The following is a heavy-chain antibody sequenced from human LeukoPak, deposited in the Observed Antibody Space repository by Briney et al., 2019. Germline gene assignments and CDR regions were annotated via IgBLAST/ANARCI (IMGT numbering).Heavy chain of an antibody. D-gene: IGHD3-22*01. CDR1: GDSIGSHY. V-gene: IGHV4-59*11. CDR2: IFDVGGT. CDR3: ARDYYDSRGEAFDI. Sequence: PSGTLSLTCAVSGDSIGSHYWSWIRQPPGKGLEWVGYIFDVGGTNYNPSLERRRTISVDKSNKQFSLKLTSVTAADTAVYYCARDYYDSRGEAFDIWGQGTMVPVSS. J-gene: IGHJ3*02.